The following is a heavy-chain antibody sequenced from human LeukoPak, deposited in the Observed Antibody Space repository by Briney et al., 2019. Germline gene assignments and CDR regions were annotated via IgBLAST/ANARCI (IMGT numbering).Heavy chain of an antibody. D-gene: IGHD6-13*01. Sequence: ASMKVSCKASGYTFTGFYMHWVRQAPGQGLEWMGWINPHSADTGYAQKFLGRVTMTRDMSISTIYMELTRLRSDDTALYYCARWDGYSSSPDYWGQGTLVTVSS. J-gene: IGHJ4*02. CDR2: INPHSADT. CDR3: ARWDGYSSSPDY. CDR1: GYTFTGFY. V-gene: IGHV1-2*02.